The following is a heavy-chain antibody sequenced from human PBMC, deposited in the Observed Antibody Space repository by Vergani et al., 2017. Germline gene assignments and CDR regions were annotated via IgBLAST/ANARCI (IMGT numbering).Heavy chain of an antibody. V-gene: IGHV3-49*05. CDR1: GFTFGDYA. CDR2: IRSKAYGGTT. D-gene: IGHD6-19*01. CDR3: AKDWRGSGWYGGEYMDV. Sequence: EVQLVESGGGLVKPGRSLRLSCTASGFTFGDYAMSWFRQAPGKGLEWVGFIRSKAYGGTTEYAASVKGRFTISRDDSKSIAYLQMNSLKTEDTAVYYXAKDWRGSGWYGGEYMDVWGKGTTVTVSS. J-gene: IGHJ6*03.